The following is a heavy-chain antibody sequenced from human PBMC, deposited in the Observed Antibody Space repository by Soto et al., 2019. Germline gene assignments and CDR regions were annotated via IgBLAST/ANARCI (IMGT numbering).Heavy chain of an antibody. CDR2: ISYDGSNK. J-gene: IGHJ4*02. CDR1: GFTFSSYG. Sequence: LRLSCAASGFTFSSYGMHWVRQAPGKGLEWVAVISYDGSNKYYADSVKGRFTISRDNSKNTLYLQMNSLRAEDTAVYYCAKDRRGYCSSTSCSLFDYWGQGTLVTVSS. V-gene: IGHV3-30*18. CDR3: AKDRRGYCSSTSCSLFDY. D-gene: IGHD2-2*03.